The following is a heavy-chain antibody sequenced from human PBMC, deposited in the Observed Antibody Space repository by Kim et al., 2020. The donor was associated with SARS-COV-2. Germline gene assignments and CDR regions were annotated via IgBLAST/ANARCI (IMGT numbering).Heavy chain of an antibody. V-gene: IGHV3-21*01. Sequence: GGSLRLSCAASGISFSDYGMNWVRQAPGRGLEWVSSISSSSTYIYYADSVKGRFTIFRDNAKNSLYLQMNSLRAEDTAVYYCAKDSRWGESPPWSYYFMDVWGKGTTVTVSS. J-gene: IGHJ6*03. D-gene: IGHD3-16*01. CDR3: AKDSRWGESPPWSYYFMDV. CDR2: ISSSSTYI. CDR1: GISFSDYG.